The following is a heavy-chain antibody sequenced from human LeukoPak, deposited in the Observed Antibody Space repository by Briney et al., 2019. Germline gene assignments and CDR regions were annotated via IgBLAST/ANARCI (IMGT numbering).Heavy chain of an antibody. CDR2: IPYDGSNK. Sequence: GGSLRLSCAASGFTFSSYGMHWVRQAPGKGLEWVAFIPYDGSNKYYTDSVKGRFTISRDNSKNTLYLQMNSLRAEDTAVYYCAKTVGGWDNFDYWGQGTLVTVSS. CDR3: AKTVGGWDNFDY. V-gene: IGHV3-30*02. CDR1: GFTFSSYG. J-gene: IGHJ4*02. D-gene: IGHD4-23*01.